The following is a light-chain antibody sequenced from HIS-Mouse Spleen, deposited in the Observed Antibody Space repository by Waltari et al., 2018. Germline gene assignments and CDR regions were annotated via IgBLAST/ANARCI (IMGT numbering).Light chain of an antibody. CDR2: DNN. V-gene: IGLV1-51*01. CDR3: GTWDSSLSAVV. J-gene: IGLJ2*01. CDR1: SSNIGNNY. Sequence: QSVLTQPPSVSAAPGQQVTISCSGSSSNIGNNYVSWYQQLPGTAPKLLIYDNNNRPSGIPVRFSGSKSGTSATLGITGLQTGDEADYYCGTWDSSLSAVVFGGGTKLTVL.